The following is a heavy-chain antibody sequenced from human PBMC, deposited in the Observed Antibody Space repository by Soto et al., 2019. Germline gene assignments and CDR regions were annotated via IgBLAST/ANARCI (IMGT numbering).Heavy chain of an antibody. CDR3: AREAGLTYYYGSGSSPYDY. D-gene: IGHD3-10*01. CDR1: GYTFTSYG. J-gene: IGHJ4*02. CDR2: ISAYNGNT. Sequence: ASVKVSCKASGYTFTSYGISWVRQAPGQGLEWMGWISAYNGNTNYAQKLQGRVTMTTDTSTSTAYMELRSLRSDDTAVYYCAREAGLTYYYGSGSSPYDYWGQGTLVTVSS. V-gene: IGHV1-18*01.